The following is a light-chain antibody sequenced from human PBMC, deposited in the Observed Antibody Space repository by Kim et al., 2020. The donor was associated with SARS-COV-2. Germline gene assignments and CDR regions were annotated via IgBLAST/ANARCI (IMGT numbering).Light chain of an antibody. CDR3: NSYTSSSTWV. Sequence: QSVLTQPASVSGSPGQSITISCTGTSSDVVGYNYVSWYQKNPGKAPKLMIYDVSKRPSGVSNRFSGSKSGNTASLTISGLQADDEADYYCNSYTSSSTWVFGGGTQLTVL. CDR1: SSDVVGYNY. V-gene: IGLV2-14*01. CDR2: DVS. J-gene: IGLJ3*02.